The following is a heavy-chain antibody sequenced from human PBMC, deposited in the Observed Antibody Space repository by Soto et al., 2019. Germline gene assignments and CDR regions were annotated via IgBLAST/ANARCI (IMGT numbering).Heavy chain of an antibody. V-gene: IGHV4-39*01. Sequence: ETLSLTCTVSSGSISSSIYSWGWIRQPPGKGLEWIGIIYFSGSTYYNPSLKSRVTISVDTSKNQFSLQLNSVTAADAAVYYCARTLITGTGRGYFDSWGQGTLVTVSS. CDR1: SGSISSSIYS. J-gene: IGHJ4*02. CDR3: ARTLITGTGRGYFDS. CDR2: IYFSGST. D-gene: IGHD1-7*01.